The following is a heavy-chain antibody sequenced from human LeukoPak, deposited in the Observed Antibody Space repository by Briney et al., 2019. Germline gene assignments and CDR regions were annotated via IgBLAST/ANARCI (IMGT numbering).Heavy chain of an antibody. Sequence: GGSLRLSCAASGFTFSSNSMSWVRQAPGKGLEWVSGISGSGTNTNYADSVRGRFTISRDNSKNTVYLQMKSLRAEDTAVYYCAKSSRPVTAMAFFDYWGQGTLVTVSS. J-gene: IGHJ4*02. CDR3: AKSSRPVTAMAFFDY. D-gene: IGHD5-18*01. V-gene: IGHV3-23*01. CDR2: ISGSGTNT. CDR1: GFTFSSNS.